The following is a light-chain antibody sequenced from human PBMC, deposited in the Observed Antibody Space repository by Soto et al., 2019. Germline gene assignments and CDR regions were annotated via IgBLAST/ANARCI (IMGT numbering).Light chain of an antibody. Sequence: EIVMTQSPATLSVSPGERATLSCRASQSVSSNLAWYQQKPGQAPRLLIYGASSRATGIPDRFSGSGSGTDFTLTISSLEPEDFAVYYCQQYNNWPRTFGQGTKVDI. CDR3: QQYNNWPRT. CDR2: GAS. J-gene: IGKJ1*01. V-gene: IGKV3D-15*01. CDR1: QSVSSN.